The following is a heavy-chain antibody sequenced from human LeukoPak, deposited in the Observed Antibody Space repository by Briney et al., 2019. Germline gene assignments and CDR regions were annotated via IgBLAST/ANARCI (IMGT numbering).Heavy chain of an antibody. CDR3: ARVDYSSSWYYYYYGMDV. CDR2: ISGSGGST. Sequence: GGSLRLSCAASGFTFSSYAMSWVRQAPGKGLEWVSAISGSGGSTYYADSVKGRFTISRDNAKNSLYLQMDSLRAEDTAVYYCARVDYSSSWYYYYYGMDVWGQGTTVTVSS. V-gene: IGHV3-23*01. D-gene: IGHD6-13*01. J-gene: IGHJ6*02. CDR1: GFTFSSYA.